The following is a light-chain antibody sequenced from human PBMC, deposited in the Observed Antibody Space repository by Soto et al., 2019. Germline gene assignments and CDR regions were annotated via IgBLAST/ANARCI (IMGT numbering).Light chain of an antibody. V-gene: IGKV1-5*03. CDR1: QSISSW. J-gene: IGKJ1*01. CDR3: QQYNSYPWT. Sequence: DIQMTQSPSTLSASVGDRVTITCRASQSISSWLAWYQQKPGTAPKLLIYTASTLESGVPSRFSGSGSGTEFTLTISSLQPDDFAPYYCQQYNSYPWTFGQRTKVEIK. CDR2: TAS.